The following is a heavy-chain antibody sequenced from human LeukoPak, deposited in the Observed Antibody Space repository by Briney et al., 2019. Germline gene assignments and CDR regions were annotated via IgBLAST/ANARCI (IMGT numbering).Heavy chain of an antibody. CDR1: GGSISNYY. J-gene: IGHJ4*02. Sequence: SETLSLTCTVSGGSISNYYWNWIRQPLGKGLEFIGYIYYTGSTNYNPSLKSRVTMSVDTSKNQFSLNLRSVTPEDTAVYYCARNLIPEQLVLNFWGQGTLVTVSS. V-gene: IGHV4-59*01. D-gene: IGHD6-13*01. CDR3: ARNLIPEQLVLNF. CDR2: IYYTGST.